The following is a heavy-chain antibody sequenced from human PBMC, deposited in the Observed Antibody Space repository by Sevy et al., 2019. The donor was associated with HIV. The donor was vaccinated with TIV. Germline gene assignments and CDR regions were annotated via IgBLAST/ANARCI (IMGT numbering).Heavy chain of an antibody. CDR3: AGHWGGADAFDM. D-gene: IGHD2-21*01. Sequence: SETLSLTCSVSGASISSYYWSWIRQPPGKGLECIGYIYYSGSTNYNPSLKSRVNISVDTSKNQFSLKLSSVTAADTAMYYCAGHWGGADAFDMWGQGTMVTVSS. CDR2: IYYSGST. V-gene: IGHV4-59*08. CDR1: GASISSYY. J-gene: IGHJ3*02.